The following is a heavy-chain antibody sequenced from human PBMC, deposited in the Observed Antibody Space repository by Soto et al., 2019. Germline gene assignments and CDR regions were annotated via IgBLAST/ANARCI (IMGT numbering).Heavy chain of an antibody. CDR3: ARSQGSSTSLEIYYYYYYGMDA. J-gene: IGHJ6*02. CDR1: GGTFSIYA. D-gene: IGHD2-2*01. Sequence: SVKVSCKASGGTFSIYAISWVRQAPGQGLEWMGGIIPISGTANYAQKFQGRVTITADESTSTAYMELSSLRSEDTAVYYCARSQGSSTSLEIYYYYYYGMDAWGQGTTVTVSS. CDR2: IIPISGTA. V-gene: IGHV1-69*13.